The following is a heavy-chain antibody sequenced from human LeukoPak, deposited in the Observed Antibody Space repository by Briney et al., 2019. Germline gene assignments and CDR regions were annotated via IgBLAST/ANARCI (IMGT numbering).Heavy chain of an antibody. Sequence: GGSLRLSCAASGFTFSSYAMHWVRQAPGKGLEWVAVISYDGSNKYYADSVKGRFTISRDNSKNTLYLQMNSLRAEDTAVYYCAKEPRFAWGQGTLVTVSS. V-gene: IGHV3-30-3*02. J-gene: IGHJ5*02. CDR3: AKEPRFA. D-gene: IGHD3-16*01. CDR1: GFTFSSYA. CDR2: ISYDGSNK.